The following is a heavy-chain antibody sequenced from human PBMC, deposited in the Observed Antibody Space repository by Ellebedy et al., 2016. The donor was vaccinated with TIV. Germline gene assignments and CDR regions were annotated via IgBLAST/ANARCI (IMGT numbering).Heavy chain of an antibody. CDR2: IPYAGNNL. CDR1: GFNFNDYY. J-gene: IGHJ4*02. V-gene: IGHV3-11*01. CDR3: ARVVTVGGTEHFDY. D-gene: IGHD1-26*01. Sequence: LSLTCAASGFNFNDYYMSWVRQAPGKGLEWISSIPYAGNNLYYADSVKGRFTISRDNGKNSVFLQMNSLRAEDTAVYYCARVVTVGGTEHFDYWGRGTLVTVSS.